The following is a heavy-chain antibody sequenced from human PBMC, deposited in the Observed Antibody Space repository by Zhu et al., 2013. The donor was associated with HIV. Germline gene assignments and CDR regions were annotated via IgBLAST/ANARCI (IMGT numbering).Heavy chain of an antibody. J-gene: IGHJ4*02. CDR1: GLTFSNYA. Sequence: EVQLLESGGGLEQPGGSLRLSCAASGLTFSNYAMSWVRQAPGKGLEWVSAISGSGGSTYYADSVKGRFTISRDNSKNTLYLQMNSLRAENTAVYYCAKVPRASGYYETYYFDYWGQGTLVTVSS. CDR2: ISGSGGST. V-gene: IGHV3-23*01. D-gene: IGHD3-22*01. CDR3: AKVPRASGYYETYYFDY.